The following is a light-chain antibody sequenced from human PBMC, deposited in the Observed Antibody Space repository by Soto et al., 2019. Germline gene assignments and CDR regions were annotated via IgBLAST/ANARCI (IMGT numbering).Light chain of an antibody. CDR2: AAS. CDR3: QQANSFPRT. J-gene: IGKJ2*01. V-gene: IGKV1-12*01. Sequence: DILMTQSPSSLSASVGDRVTITCRASQDISTWLAWYQQKPGKAPNLLIYAASSLQSGVPSRFSGGGSGTDFTLIISGLQPEDFATYYCQQANSFPRTFGQGTKLEIK. CDR1: QDISTW.